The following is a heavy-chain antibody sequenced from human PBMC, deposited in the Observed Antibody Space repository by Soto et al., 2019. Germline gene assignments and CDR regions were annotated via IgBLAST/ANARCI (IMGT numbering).Heavy chain of an antibody. V-gene: IGHV1-46*01. Sequence: QVQLVQSGAEVKKPGASVKVSCKASGYTFTSYNVHWVRQAPGQGLEWMSIINPSSGATNYVQKFQGRVTMTRDTSTSTVYMELSSLRSEDTAVYYCARGSAGLDPWGQGTLVTVSS. CDR2: INPSSGAT. J-gene: IGHJ5*02. CDR1: GYTFTSYN. CDR3: ARGSAGLDP. D-gene: IGHD3-10*01.